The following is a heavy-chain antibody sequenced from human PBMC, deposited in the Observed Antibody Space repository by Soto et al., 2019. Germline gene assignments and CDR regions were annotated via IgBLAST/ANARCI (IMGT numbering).Heavy chain of an antibody. CDR1: GFTFSSYG. J-gene: IGHJ6*02. D-gene: IGHD3-10*01. V-gene: IGHV3-30*18. CDR2: ISYDGSNK. CDR3: AKGGMVRGRHYYYGMDV. Sequence: GGSLRLSCAASGFTFSSYGMHWVRQAPGKGLEWVAVISYDGSNKYYADSVKGRFTISRDNSKNTLYLQMNSLRAEDTAVYYCAKGGMVRGRHYYYGMDVWGQGTTVTVSS.